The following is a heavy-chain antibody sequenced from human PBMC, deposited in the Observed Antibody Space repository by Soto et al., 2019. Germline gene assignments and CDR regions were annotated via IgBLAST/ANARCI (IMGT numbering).Heavy chain of an antibody. CDR3: ARDDEGTYYYDSSGYYYVSEYFQH. V-gene: IGHV1-69*08. Sequence: QVQLVQSGAEVKKPGSSVKVSCKASGGTFSSYTISWVRQAPGQGLEWMGRIIPILGIANYAQKFQGRVTITADKSTSTAYMELSSLRSEDTAVYYCARDDEGTYYYDSSGYYYVSEYFQHWGQGTLVTVSS. J-gene: IGHJ1*01. CDR1: GGTFSSYT. D-gene: IGHD3-22*01. CDR2: IIPILGIA.